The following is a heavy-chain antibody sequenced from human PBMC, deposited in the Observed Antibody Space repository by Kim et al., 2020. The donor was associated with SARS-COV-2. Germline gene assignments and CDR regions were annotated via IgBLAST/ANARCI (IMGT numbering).Heavy chain of an antibody. CDR1: GGSFSGYY. D-gene: IGHD6-19*01. CDR2: INHSGST. Sequence: SETLSLTCAVYGGSFSGYYWSWIRQPPGKGLEWIGEINHSGSTNYNPSLKSRVTISVDTSKNQFSLKLSSVTAADTAVYYCARGLAVAGTGWFDPWGQGTLVTVSS. V-gene: IGHV4-34*01. CDR3: ARGLAVAGTGWFDP. J-gene: IGHJ5*02.